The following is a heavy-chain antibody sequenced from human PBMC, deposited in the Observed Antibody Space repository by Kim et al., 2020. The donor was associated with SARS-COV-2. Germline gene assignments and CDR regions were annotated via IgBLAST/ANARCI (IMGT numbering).Heavy chain of an antibody. V-gene: IGHV3-30-3*02. CDR3: AKVSLGDFEYYGMDV. CDR2: ISYDGSDT. J-gene: IGHJ6*02. D-gene: IGHD3-16*01. CDR1: GFTFGNFA. Sequence: GGSLRLSCAASGFTFGNFAVHWVRQAPGKGLQWVAGISYDGSDTYYAGPVKGRFTISRDNSKDTLYLQMNGLTSDDTGVYFCAKVSLGDFEYYGMDVWGQGSSVFVSS.